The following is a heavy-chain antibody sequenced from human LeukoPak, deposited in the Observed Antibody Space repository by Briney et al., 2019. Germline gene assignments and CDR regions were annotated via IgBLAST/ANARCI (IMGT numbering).Heavy chain of an antibody. V-gene: IGHV3-74*01. CDR1: GFTFSDFW. CDR3: ARVVAAAGPGPIDY. D-gene: IGHD6-13*01. Sequence: GGSLRLSCAASGFTFSDFWMYWVRQAPGKGLVWISNINEHGTTAYADSVKGRFTISRDNAKNILYLQMNSLRAEDTAVYYCARVVAAAGPGPIDYWGQGTLVTVSS. J-gene: IGHJ4*02. CDR2: INEHGTT.